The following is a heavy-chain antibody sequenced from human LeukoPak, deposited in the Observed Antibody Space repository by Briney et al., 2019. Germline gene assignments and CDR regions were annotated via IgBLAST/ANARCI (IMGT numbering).Heavy chain of an antibody. CDR1: CGFIHGGCFF. J-gene: IGHJ5*02. CDR2: IYYSGST. V-gene: IGHV4-31*03. D-gene: IGHD6-13*01. CDR3: ARVAYSSSWYWFDP. Sequence: TPFLHCPVSCGFIHGGCFFLWLHPPPPREGLEGVWYIYYSGSTYYNPSLKSRVTISVDTSKNQFSLKLSSVTAADTAVYYCARVAYSSSWYWFDPWGQGTLVTVSS.